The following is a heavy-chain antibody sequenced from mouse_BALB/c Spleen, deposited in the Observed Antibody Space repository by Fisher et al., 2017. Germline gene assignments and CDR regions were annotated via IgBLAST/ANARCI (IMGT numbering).Heavy chain of an antibody. Sequence: KFKGKATLTVDKSSSTAYMELRSLTSEDSAVYFCARLAAGTAHWYFDVWGAGTTVTVSS. CDR3: ARLAAGTAHWYFDV. V-gene: IGHV1-26*01. D-gene: IGHD1-2*01. J-gene: IGHJ1*01.